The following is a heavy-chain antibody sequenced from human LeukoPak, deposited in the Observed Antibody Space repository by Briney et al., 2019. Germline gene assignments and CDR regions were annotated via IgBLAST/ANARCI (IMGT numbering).Heavy chain of an antibody. J-gene: IGHJ5*02. V-gene: IGHV1-46*01. CDR3: ARRVGAPGWFDP. D-gene: IGHD1-26*01. CDR1: GYTFTSYY. Sequence: ASVKVSCKASGYTFTSYYIHWVRQAPGQGLEWMGIINPSGGNTIYAQKFQGRVTMTRDTSISTAYMELSRLRSDDTAVYYCARRVGAPGWFDPWGQGTLVTVSS. CDR2: INPSGGNT.